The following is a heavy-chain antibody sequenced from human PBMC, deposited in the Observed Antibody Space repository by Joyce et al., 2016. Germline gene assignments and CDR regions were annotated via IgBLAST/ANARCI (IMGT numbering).Heavy chain of an antibody. CDR1: GASATSGSFY. CDR2: IYTTGST. J-gene: IGHJ6*02. Sequence: QVQLQESGPGLVKPSQTLTLTCTVSGASATSGSFYWIWIRQPAGKGLELIGRIYTTGSTNYKSSLKSRVTMALDTSKNQVSLKLNSVTAADTAVYYCARSTGGSYLFGMDVWGQGTTVTVSS. V-gene: IGHV4-61*02. CDR3: ARSTGGSYLFGMDV. D-gene: IGHD1-26*01.